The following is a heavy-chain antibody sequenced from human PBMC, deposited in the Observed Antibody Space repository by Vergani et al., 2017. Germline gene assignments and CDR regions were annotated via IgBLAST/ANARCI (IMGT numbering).Heavy chain of an antibody. CDR2: IYHSGNT. D-gene: IGHD3-10*01. CDR3: ARDRGLVGDYHFDY. Sequence: QVQLQESGPGLVKPPGTLSLTCAVSGGSISTNNWWSWVRQPPGKGLEWIGEIYHSGNTNYNPSLKSRVTISVDKSKNQFSLKLISVTAADTAVYYCARDRGLVGDYHFDYWGQGILVTVSS. V-gene: IGHV4-4*03. CDR1: GGSISTNNW. J-gene: IGHJ4*02.